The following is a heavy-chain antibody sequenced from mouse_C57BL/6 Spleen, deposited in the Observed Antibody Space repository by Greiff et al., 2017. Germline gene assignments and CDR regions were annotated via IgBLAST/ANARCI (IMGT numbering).Heavy chain of an antibody. D-gene: IGHD1-1*01. J-gene: IGHJ3*01. CDR3: ARPPYYGSTSFAY. Sequence: EVKLLESGPELVKPGASVKISCKASGYTFTDYYMNWVKQSHGKSLEWIGDINPNNGGTSYNQKFKGKATLTVDKSSSTAYMELRSLTSEDSAVYYCARPPYYGSTSFAYWGQGTLVTVSA. CDR2: INPNNGGT. V-gene: IGHV1-26*01. CDR1: GYTFTDYY.